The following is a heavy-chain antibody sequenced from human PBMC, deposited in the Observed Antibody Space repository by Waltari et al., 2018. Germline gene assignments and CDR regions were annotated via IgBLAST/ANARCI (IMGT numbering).Heavy chain of an antibody. CDR3: ARDLNQPRDYGGRDY. CDR1: GFTVSSNY. D-gene: IGHD4-17*01. CDR2: ISWNSGSI. V-gene: IGHV3-9*01. Sequence: EVQLVESGGGLIQPGGSLRLSCAASGFTVSSNYMSWVRQAPGKGLEGVSGISWNSGSIGYADSVKGRFTISRDNAKNSLYLQMNSLRAEDTAVYYCARDLNQPRDYGGRDYWGQGTLVAVSS. J-gene: IGHJ4*02.